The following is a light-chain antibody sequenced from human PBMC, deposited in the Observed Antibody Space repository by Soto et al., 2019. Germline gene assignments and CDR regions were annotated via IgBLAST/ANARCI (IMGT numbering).Light chain of an antibody. CDR2: GAS. CDR3: QQYGNSPRT. V-gene: IGKV3-20*01. CDR1: QSVRSTY. J-gene: IGKJ1*01. Sequence: EIVLTQSPGTLSLSPGERATLSCSASQSVRSTYLAWYQQKPGQAPRLLIYGASSRATGIPDRFSGSGSGTDFTLIISRLEPEDFAVYFCQQYGNSPRTFGQGTKVDIK.